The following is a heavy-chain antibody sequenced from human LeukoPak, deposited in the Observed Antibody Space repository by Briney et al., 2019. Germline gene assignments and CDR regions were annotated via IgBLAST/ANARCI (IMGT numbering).Heavy chain of an antibody. D-gene: IGHD3-9*01. J-gene: IGHJ4*02. CDR2: ISGSGGST. CDR3: AKDPYAILTGYRYYFDY. Sequence: PGGSLRLSCVASGFTSSSYAMSWVRQAPGKGLEWVSAISGSGGSTYYADSVKGRFTTSRDNSKNTLFLQMNSLRAEDTAVYYCAKDPYAILTGYRYYFDYWGQGTLVTVSS. CDR1: GFTSSSYA. V-gene: IGHV3-23*01.